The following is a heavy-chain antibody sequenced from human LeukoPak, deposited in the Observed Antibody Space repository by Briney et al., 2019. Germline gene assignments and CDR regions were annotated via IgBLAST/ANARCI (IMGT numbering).Heavy chain of an antibody. CDR3: ARHGSGWSFDY. CDR2: IYNSGSA. CDR1: GGSISTYY. J-gene: IGHJ4*02. D-gene: IGHD6-19*01. V-gene: IGHV4-59*01. Sequence: PSETLSFTCKVSGGSISTYYWSWFRQPPGKGLEWIGYIYNSGSATYNPSLKSRVTISVDTSKNQFSLKLTSVSTTDTAVYYCARHGSGWSFDYWGQGVLVTVSS.